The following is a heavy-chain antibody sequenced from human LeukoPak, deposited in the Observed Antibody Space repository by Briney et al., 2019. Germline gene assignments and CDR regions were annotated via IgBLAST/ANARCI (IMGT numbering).Heavy chain of an antibody. Sequence: GGSLRLSCAASGFTFSTYAMTWVRQAPGKGLEWVSAISGSGGSTYYADSVKGRFTISRDNSKNTLYLQMNSLRAEDTAVYYCARDFISPSGYDLVGYGAFDIWGQGTMVTVSS. V-gene: IGHV3-23*01. CDR3: ARDFISPSGYDLVGYGAFDI. CDR2: ISGSGGST. CDR1: GFTFSTYA. D-gene: IGHD5-12*01. J-gene: IGHJ3*02.